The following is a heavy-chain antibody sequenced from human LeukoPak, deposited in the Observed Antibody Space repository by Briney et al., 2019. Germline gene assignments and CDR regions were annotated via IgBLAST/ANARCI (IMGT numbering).Heavy chain of an antibody. Sequence: GESLKISCNGSGYXFTSYWICWVRQMPGKGLEWMGIIYPGDSDTRYSPSFQGQVPISADKSTSTAYLQWSSLKASDTAMYYCAARDRRTDAFDIWGQGTMVTVSS. CDR1: GYXFTSYW. CDR3: AARDRRTDAFDI. J-gene: IGHJ3*02. V-gene: IGHV5-51*01. CDR2: IYPGDSDT.